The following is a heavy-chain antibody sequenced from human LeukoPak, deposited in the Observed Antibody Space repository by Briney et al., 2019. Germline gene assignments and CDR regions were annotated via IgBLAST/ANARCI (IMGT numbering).Heavy chain of an antibody. D-gene: IGHD1-1*01. CDR2: INHSGST. V-gene: IGHV4-34*01. CDR3: ARVPLSHDHDAFDI. Sequence: SETLSLTCAVYGGSFSGYYWSWIRQPPGKGLEWIGEINHSGSTNYNPSLKSRVTISVDTSKNQFSLKLSSVTAADTAVYYCARVPLSHDHDAFDIWGQGTMVTVSS. J-gene: IGHJ3*02. CDR1: GGSFSGYY.